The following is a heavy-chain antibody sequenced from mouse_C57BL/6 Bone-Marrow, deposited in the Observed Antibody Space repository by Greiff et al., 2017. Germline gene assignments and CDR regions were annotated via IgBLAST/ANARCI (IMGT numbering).Heavy chain of an antibody. CDR1: GYTFTSYW. Sequence: VQLQQPGAELVMPGASVKLSCKASGYTFTSYWMHWVKQRPGQGLEWIGEIDPSDSYTNYNQKFKGKSTLTVDKSSSTAYMQLSSLTSEHSAVYACERETAAVEAWFAYWGQGTLGTVSA. CDR3: ERETAAVEAWFAY. CDR2: IDPSDSYT. D-gene: IGHD1-1*01. J-gene: IGHJ3*01. V-gene: IGHV1-69*01.